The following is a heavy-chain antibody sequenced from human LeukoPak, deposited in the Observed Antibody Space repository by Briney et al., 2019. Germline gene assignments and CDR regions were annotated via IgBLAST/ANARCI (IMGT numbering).Heavy chain of an antibody. Sequence: PSETLSLTCTVSGYSISSGYYWGWIRQPPGKGLEWIGSIYRSGSTYYNASLKSRVTISVDTSKNQFYLQLTSVAAADTAVYYCGARARRVFETYRYSAGTKVWFDHWGQGSLVTVSS. J-gene: IGHJ5*02. D-gene: IGHD1-26*01. CDR2: IYRSGST. V-gene: IGHV4-38-2*02. CDR1: GYSISSGYY. CDR3: GARARRVFETYRYSAGTKVWFDH.